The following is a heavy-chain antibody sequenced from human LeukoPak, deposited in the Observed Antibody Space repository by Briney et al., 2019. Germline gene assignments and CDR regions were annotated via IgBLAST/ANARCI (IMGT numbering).Heavy chain of an antibody. CDR2: IGGSGVST. V-gene: IGHV3-23*01. CDR1: GFTFSSYA. D-gene: IGHD2-15*01. CDR3: AKAYSVEYCSPFDY. Sequence: GGSLRLSCAASGFTFSSYAMSWVRQAPGKGLEWVSAIGGSGVSTYYGDSVKGRFTISRDNTKNTVYLLMNSLRAEDTALYYCAKAYSVEYCSPFDYWGQGTLATVSS. J-gene: IGHJ4*02.